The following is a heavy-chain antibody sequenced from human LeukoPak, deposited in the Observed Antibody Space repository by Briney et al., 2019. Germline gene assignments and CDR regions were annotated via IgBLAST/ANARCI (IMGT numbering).Heavy chain of an antibody. J-gene: IGHJ6*02. Sequence: SETLSLTCTVSGGSISSYYWSWIRQPPGKGLEWIGYIYYSGSTNYNPSLKSRVTISVDTSKNQFSLKLSSVTAADTAVYYCARVVQWLHGMDVWGQGTTVTVSS. CDR2: IYYSGST. CDR3: ARVVQWLHGMDV. CDR1: GGSISSYY. V-gene: IGHV4-59*12. D-gene: IGHD6-19*01.